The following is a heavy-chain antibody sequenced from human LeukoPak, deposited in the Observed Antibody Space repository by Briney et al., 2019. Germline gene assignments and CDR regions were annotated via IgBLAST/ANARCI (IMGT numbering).Heavy chain of an antibody. V-gene: IGHV4-59*08. CDR1: GGSISSYY. Sequence: SETLSLTCTVPGGSISSYYWSWIRQPPGKGLEWIGYIYYSGSTNYNPSLKSRVTISVDTSKNQFSLKLSSVTAADTAVYYCAREQWLYYFDYWGQGTLVTVSS. CDR3: AREQWLYYFDY. CDR2: IYYSGST. J-gene: IGHJ4*02. D-gene: IGHD6-19*01.